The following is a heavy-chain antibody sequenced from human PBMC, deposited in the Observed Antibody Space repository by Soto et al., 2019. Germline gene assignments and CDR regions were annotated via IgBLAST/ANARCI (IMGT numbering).Heavy chain of an antibody. J-gene: IGHJ3*02. D-gene: IGHD3-3*01. CDR3: ATRSLDERDKYYDFWSGYSPWAFDI. CDR2: ISAYNGNT. CDR1: GYTFTSYG. Sequence: ASVKVSCKASGYTFTSYGISWVRQAPGQGLEWMGWISAYNGNTNYAQKLQGRVTMTTDTSTSTAYMELRSLRSDDTAVYYCATRSLDERDKYYDFWSGYSPWAFDIWGQGTMVTVSS. V-gene: IGHV1-18*01.